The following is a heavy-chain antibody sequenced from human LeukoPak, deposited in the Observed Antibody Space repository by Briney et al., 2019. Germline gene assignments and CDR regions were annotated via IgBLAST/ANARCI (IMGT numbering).Heavy chain of an antibody. CDR1: GGTFTGYY. D-gene: IGHD6-19*01. CDR3: ARVPDRIAVAGGGPGWFDP. J-gene: IGHJ5*02. V-gene: IGHV1-2*02. Sequence: ASVKVSCKASGGTFTGYYMHWVRQAPGQGLEWMGWINPNSGGTNYAQKFQGRVTMTRDTSISTAYMELSRLRSDDTAVYYCARVPDRIAVAGGGPGWFDPWGQGTLVTVSS. CDR2: INPNSGGT.